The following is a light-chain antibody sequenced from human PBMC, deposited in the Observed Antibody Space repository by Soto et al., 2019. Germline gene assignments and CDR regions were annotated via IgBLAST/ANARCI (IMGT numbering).Light chain of an antibody. J-gene: IGKJ1*01. Sequence: IVLTQSPATLSVSPGERVTLSCRASQSLDINLAWYQQKPGQPPRLLIYVASTRATDMSGTFSGRGSGTEFTLTISSLRPEDFAVYYCQQYRSWPRTFCQGTKVEMK. CDR3: QQYRSWPRT. CDR1: QSLDIN. CDR2: VAS. V-gene: IGKV3-15*01.